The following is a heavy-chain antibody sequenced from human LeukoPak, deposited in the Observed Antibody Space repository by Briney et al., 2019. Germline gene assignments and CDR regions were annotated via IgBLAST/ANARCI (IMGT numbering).Heavy chain of an antibody. Sequence: PGRSLRLSCAASGFTFSSNGMHWVRQAPGKGLEWVAVISYDGSNKYYADSVKGRFTISRDNSKNTLYLQMNSLRAEDTAVYYCALYYDFWSGPLEFDPWGQGTLVTVSS. J-gene: IGHJ5*02. CDR2: ISYDGSNK. V-gene: IGHV3-30*03. CDR1: GFTFSSNG. CDR3: ALYYDFWSGPLEFDP. D-gene: IGHD3-3*01.